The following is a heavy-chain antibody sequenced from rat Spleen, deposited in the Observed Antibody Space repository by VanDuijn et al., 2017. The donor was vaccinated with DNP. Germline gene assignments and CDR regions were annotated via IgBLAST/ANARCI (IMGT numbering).Heavy chain of an antibody. D-gene: IGHD1-10*01. CDR2: IWGYGTT. V-gene: IGHV2-1*01. CDR3: VRAGQLPDY. Sequence: QVQLKESGPGLVQPSQTLSLTCTVSGFSLTRNSVHWVRQPPGKGLEWVGAIWGYGTTDYDSTLRSRLSISRDTSRSQVFLKMNSLQTEDTATYFCVRAGQLPDYWGQGVLVTVSS. CDR1: GFSLTRNS. J-gene: IGHJ2*01.